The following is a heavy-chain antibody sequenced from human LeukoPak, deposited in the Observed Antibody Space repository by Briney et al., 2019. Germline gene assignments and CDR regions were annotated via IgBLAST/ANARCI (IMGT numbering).Heavy chain of an antibody. CDR1: GGSISSYY. Sequence: SETLSLTCTVSGGSISSYYWSWIRQPAGKELEWIGRIYTSGSTNYNPSLKSRVTMSVDTSKNQFSLKLSSVTAADTAVYYCARDNTYYDFWSGYPHRYYYYYMDVWGKGTTVTVSS. CDR3: ARDNTYYDFWSGYPHRYYYYYMDV. J-gene: IGHJ6*03. D-gene: IGHD3-3*01. CDR2: IYTSGST. V-gene: IGHV4-4*07.